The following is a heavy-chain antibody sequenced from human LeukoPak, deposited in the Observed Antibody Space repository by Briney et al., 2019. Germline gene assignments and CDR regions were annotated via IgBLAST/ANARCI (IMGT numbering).Heavy chain of an antibody. CDR2: IYYSGST. CDR1: GGSISSYY. CDR3: ASVGDYGMDV. Sequence: SETLSLTCTVSGGSISSYYWSWIRQPPGKGLEWIGSIYYSGSTYYNPSLKSRVTISVDTSKNQFSLKLSSVTAADTAVYYCASVGDYGMDVWGQGTTVTVSS. J-gene: IGHJ6*02. D-gene: IGHD5/OR15-5a*01. V-gene: IGHV4-59*05.